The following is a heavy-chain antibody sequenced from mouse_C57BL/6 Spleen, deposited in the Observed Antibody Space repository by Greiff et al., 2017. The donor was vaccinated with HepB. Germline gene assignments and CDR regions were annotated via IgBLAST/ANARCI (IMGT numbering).Heavy chain of an antibody. CDR3: TRSAYYSNFGGY. CDR1: GYTFTDYE. V-gene: IGHV1-15*01. Sequence: VQLQQSGAELVRPGASVTLSCKASGYTFTDYEMHWVKQTPVHGLEWIGAIDPETGGTAYNQKFKGKAILTADKSSSTAYMALRSLTSEDSAVYYCTRSAYYSNFGGYWGQGTTLTVSS. CDR2: IDPETGGT. J-gene: IGHJ2*01. D-gene: IGHD2-5*01.